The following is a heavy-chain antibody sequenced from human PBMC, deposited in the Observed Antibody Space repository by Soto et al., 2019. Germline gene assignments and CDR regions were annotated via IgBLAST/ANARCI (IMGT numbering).Heavy chain of an antibody. Sequence: SENLSLPCAVYGGTLSAYYWSWIRQPPEKGMEWIGDINHSGSTNYNPSLKSRVPTSVDTSKNQFSLKLRSVTAADTAVYYCARVPRAAGGTGLDYWGQGTLVTVS. V-gene: IGHV4-34*01. J-gene: IGHJ4*02. CDR2: INHSGST. CDR1: GGTLSAYY. D-gene: IGHD6-13*01. CDR3: ARVPRAAGGTGLDY.